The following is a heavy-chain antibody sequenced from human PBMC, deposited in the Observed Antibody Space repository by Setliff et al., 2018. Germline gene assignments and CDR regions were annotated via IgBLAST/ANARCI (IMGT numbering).Heavy chain of an antibody. J-gene: IGHJ6*02. CDR2: KSNRGDT. V-gene: IGHV4-59*01. CDR1: GGSIGSSF. D-gene: IGHD3-16*01. CDR3: ARDRTAYTYGLDV. Sequence: PSETLSLTCTVSGGSIGSSFWNWIRQSPGKGLEWIGYKSNRGDTNSNPSLRSRLTMSVDTSKSQFVLNLKAVTAADTAVYYCARDRTAYTYGLDVWGQETTVTVSS.